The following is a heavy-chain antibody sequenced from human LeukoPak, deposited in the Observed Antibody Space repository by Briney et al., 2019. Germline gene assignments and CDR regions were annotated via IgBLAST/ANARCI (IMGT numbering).Heavy chain of an antibody. CDR2: ISSSSSYI. Sequence: PGGSLRLSCAASGFTFSSYSMNWVRQAPGKGLEWDSSISSSSSYIYYADSVKGRFTISRDNAKNSLYLQMNSLRAEDTAVYYCAREGIVVVPAAVPIEYYYYYGMDVWGQGTTVTVSS. CDR3: AREGIVVVPAAVPIEYYYYYGMDV. V-gene: IGHV3-21*01. D-gene: IGHD2-2*01. J-gene: IGHJ6*02. CDR1: GFTFSSYS.